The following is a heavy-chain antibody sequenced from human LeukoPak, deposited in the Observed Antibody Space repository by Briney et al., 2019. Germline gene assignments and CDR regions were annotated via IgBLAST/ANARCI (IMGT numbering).Heavy chain of an antibody. CDR2: ISYDGSNK. CDR3: ASVTWGLDAFDI. CDR1: QFTFSSYA. D-gene: IGHD7-27*01. Sequence: GGSLRLSCVASQFTFSSYAMHWVRQAPGKGLEWVAVISYDGSNKYYADSVKGRFTISRDNSKNTLYLQMNSLRAEDTAVYYCASVTWGLDAFDIWGQGTMVTVSS. J-gene: IGHJ3*02. V-gene: IGHV3-30-3*01.